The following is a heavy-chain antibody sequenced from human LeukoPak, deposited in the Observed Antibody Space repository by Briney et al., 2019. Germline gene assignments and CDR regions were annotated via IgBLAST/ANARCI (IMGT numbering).Heavy chain of an antibody. D-gene: IGHD3-10*01. CDR3: AKEGDYYGSGSYYYQDY. Sequence: PGRSLRLSCAASGFTFSSYGMHWVRQAPGKGLEWVAVMSYDGSNKYYADSVKGRFTISRDNSKNTLSLQMNSLRAEDTAVYYCAKEGDYYGSGSYYYQDYWGQGTLVTVSS. V-gene: IGHV3-30*18. CDR1: GFTFSSYG. CDR2: MSYDGSNK. J-gene: IGHJ4*02.